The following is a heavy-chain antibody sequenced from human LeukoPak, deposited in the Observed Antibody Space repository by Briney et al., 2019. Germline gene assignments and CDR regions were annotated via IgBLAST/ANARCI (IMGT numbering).Heavy chain of an antibody. Sequence: PGGSLRLSCTASGFTCGDNAMSWFRQAPGKGLDWVGFIKSKTYGGTTQYAASVKGRFTISRDDSKSIAYLQVNSLKTEDTAMYYCTTSAGSGWYEACWGRGTLVTVSS. CDR1: GFTCGDNA. D-gene: IGHD6-19*01. CDR2: IKSKTYGGTT. V-gene: IGHV3-49*03. CDR3: TTSAGSGWYEAC. J-gene: IGHJ4*02.